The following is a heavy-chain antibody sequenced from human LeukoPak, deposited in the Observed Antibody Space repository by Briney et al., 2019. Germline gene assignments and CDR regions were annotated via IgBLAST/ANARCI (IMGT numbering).Heavy chain of an antibody. CDR3: ARGSSNTGFAY. D-gene: IGHD1-14*01. CDR2: IKQDGSET. V-gene: IGHV3-7*01. CDR1: EFIFSNYW. Sequence: GGSLRLSCVGSEFIFSNYWMSWVRQAPGKGLEWVANIKQDGSETYSVDSVKGRFTLSRDNAKNSLYLQMNSLRAEDTAIYYCARGSSNTGFAYWGQGTLVTVSS. J-gene: IGHJ4*02.